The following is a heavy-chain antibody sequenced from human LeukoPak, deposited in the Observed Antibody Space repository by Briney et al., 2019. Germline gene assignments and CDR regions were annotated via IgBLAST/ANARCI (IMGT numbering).Heavy chain of an antibody. Sequence: GGSLRLSCAASGFTFSSYGMHWVRQAPGKGLEWVAVIWYDGSNKYYVDSVKGRFTISRDNSKNTLYLQMNSLRAEDTAIYYFATNTPMGHYFDNWGQGTLVSVSS. V-gene: IGHV3-33*01. CDR2: IWYDGSNK. CDR3: ATNTPMGHYFDN. CDR1: GFTFSSYG. J-gene: IGHJ4*02. D-gene: IGHD5-18*01.